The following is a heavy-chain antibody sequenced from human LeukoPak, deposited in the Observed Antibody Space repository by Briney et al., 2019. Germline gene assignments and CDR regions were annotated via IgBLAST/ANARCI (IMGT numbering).Heavy chain of an antibody. V-gene: IGHV1-2*02. D-gene: IGHD4-17*01. CDR3: ARDNGDYWFDH. CDR2: INPNSGGT. Sequence: ASVKVSCQASGYTYTGYYMHWVRQAPGQGLEWMGWINPNSGGTNYAQKFQGRVTMTRDTSISTAYMELTRLRSDDTAVYYCARDNGDYWFDHWGQGTLVTVSS. CDR1: GYTYTGYY. J-gene: IGHJ5*02.